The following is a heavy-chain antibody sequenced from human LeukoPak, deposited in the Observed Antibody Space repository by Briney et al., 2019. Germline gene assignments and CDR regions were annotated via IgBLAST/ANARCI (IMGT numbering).Heavy chain of an antibody. V-gene: IGHV3-11*04. J-gene: IGHJ5*02. D-gene: IGHD6-13*01. Sequence: PGGSLRHSRAPSGFTFSVSYMSWIRLAPEERLEWDSYLSTSGTTIYYAVSVKGRLTIPRDNAKNSLYLQMNSLRAEDTTVYYCARHSQQPRPDPWGQGTLVSVSS. CDR3: ARHSQQPRPDP. CDR1: GFTFSVSY. CDR2: LSTSGTTI.